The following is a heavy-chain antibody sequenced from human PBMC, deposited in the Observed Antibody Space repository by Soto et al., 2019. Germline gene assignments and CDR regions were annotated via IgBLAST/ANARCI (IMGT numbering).Heavy chain of an antibody. CDR3: ARAVYSSGGKVDY. V-gene: IGHV3-74*01. Sequence: EVQLVASGGGLVQPGGSLRLSCAASGFTFSSYWMHWVRQAPGKGLVWVSRINSDGSSTSYADSVKGRFTISRDNAKNTVYLQMNSLRAEDTAVYYCARAVYSSGGKVDYWGQGTLVTVSS. J-gene: IGHJ4*02. CDR1: GFTFSSYW. D-gene: IGHD6-19*01. CDR2: INSDGSST.